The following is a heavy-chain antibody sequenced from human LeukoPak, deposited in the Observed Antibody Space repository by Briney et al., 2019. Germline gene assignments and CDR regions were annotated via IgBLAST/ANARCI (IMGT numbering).Heavy chain of an antibody. Sequence: GGSLRLSCAASGFTFSSYSMNWVRQAPGKGLEWVSYISSSSSTIYYADSVKGRFTISRDNAKNSLYLQMNSLRAEDTAAYYCARPFCSSTSCPPDYWGQGTLVTVSS. CDR2: ISSSSSTI. CDR3: ARPFCSSTSCPPDY. J-gene: IGHJ4*02. CDR1: GFTFSSYS. V-gene: IGHV3-48*01. D-gene: IGHD2-2*01.